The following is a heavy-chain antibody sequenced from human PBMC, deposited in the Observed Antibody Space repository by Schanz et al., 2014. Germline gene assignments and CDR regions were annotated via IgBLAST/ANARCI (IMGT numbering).Heavy chain of an antibody. CDR3: ARGTDWNLHY. CDR1: GFTFSNSD. V-gene: IGHV3-13*01. J-gene: IGHJ4*02. CDR2: IGYLGDT. D-gene: IGHD1-1*01. Sequence: EVQLVESGGGLVQPGGSLRLSCGGSGFTFSNSDMHWVRQGTGKGLEWVSTIGYLGDTYYPDSVKGRFTVSRDSGQNSLYLQMNSLRAGDTAVYYCARGTDWNLHYWGQGALVTVSS.